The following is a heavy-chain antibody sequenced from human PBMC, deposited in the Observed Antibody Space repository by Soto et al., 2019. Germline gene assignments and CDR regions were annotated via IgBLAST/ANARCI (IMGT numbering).Heavy chain of an antibody. CDR3: ARDLSGYCSSTSCYSSWFDP. D-gene: IGHD2-2*03. V-gene: IGHV4-4*07. Sequence: SETLSLTCTVSGGSISSYYWSWIRQPAGKGLEWIGRIYTSGSTNYNPSLKSRVTMSVDTSKNQFSLKLSSVTAADTAVYYCARDLSGYCSSTSCYSSWFDPWGQGTLVTVS. CDR2: IYTSGST. J-gene: IGHJ5*02. CDR1: GGSISSYY.